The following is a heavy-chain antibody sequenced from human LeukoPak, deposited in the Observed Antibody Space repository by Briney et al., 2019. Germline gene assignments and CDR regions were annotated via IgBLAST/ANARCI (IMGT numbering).Heavy chain of an antibody. D-gene: IGHD4-17*01. CDR1: AFTFSNAW. V-gene: IGHV3-15*01. CDR3: STDPVEYDDYEVGYYNYGMDV. Sequence: AGSMRLSCAAYAFTFSNAWMRWVRQAQGEGREWVGRTKSKIDGGTTNYAAPVKGRLTISRDDSRNPLYLQMNSLKTEDTAVYCRSTDPVEYDDYEVGYYNYGMDVGGQGTTVTVSS. J-gene: IGHJ6*02. CDR2: TKSKIDGGTT.